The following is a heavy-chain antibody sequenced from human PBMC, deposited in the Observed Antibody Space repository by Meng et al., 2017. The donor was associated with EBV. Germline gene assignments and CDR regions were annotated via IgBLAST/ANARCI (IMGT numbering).Heavy chain of an antibody. D-gene: IGHD6-19*01. CDR3: ARVGIAVAGTGDY. V-gene: IGHV1-2*06. J-gene: IGHJ4*02. Sequence: QGALVKAAARGSKPGAVVEGSCKADGCLFPSYYLHWVRHAPGRGLEWMVRINPNSGGTNYAQKFQGRGTMTRDRCISTAYMELSRLRFDDTAVYYCARVGIAVAGTGDYWGQGTLVTVSS. CDR1: GCLFPSYY. CDR2: INPNSGGT.